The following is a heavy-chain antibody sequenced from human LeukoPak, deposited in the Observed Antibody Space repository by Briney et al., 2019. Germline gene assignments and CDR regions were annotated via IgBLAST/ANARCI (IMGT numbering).Heavy chain of an antibody. CDR3: AHSRYPPVGYCSGDNCLAPLDC. V-gene: IGHV2-5*01. CDR1: GFSLSTSGVG. CDR2: IYWNGDK. J-gene: IGHJ4*02. Sequence: VSGPTLVKPTQTLTLTCTFSGFSLSTSGVGVGWIRQPPGNALEWLALIYWNGDKRYSPSLKSRVTITKDTSKNQVVLTMTNMDPVDTATYFCAHSRYPPVGYCSGDNCLAPLDCWGQGTLVTVSS. D-gene: IGHD2-15*01.